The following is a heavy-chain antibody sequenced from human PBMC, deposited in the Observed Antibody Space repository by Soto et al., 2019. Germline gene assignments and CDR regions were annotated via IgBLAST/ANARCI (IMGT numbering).Heavy chain of an antibody. Sequence: QVQLVQSGAEVKKPGASVKVSCKASGYTFTSYGISWVRQAPGQGLEWMGWISAYNGNTNYAQKLRGRVTMTTDKSTSTAYLERRSLRTDDTAVYYCERVASRREGPYYYYGMDVWGQGTTVTVSS. V-gene: IGHV1-18*01. CDR3: ERVASRREGPYYYYGMDV. CDR1: GYTFTSYG. CDR2: ISAYNGNT. D-gene: IGHD6-6*01. J-gene: IGHJ6*02.